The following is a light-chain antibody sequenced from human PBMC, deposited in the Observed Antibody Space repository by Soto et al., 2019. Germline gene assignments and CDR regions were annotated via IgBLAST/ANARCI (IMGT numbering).Light chain of an antibody. CDR2: KAS. CDR3: QQHADYPIT. V-gene: IGKV1-5*03. Sequence: DIQMTQFPSTLSASVGDRVTITCRASQSISSWLAWYQQKPGKAPKLLIYKASTLKSGVPSRFSGSGSGTEFTLTISSLQPDDFATYYCQQHADYPITFGGGTKVDNK. CDR1: QSISSW. J-gene: IGKJ4*01.